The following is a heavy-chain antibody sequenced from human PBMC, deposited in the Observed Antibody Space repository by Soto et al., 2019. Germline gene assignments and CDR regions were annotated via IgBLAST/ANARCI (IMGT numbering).Heavy chain of an antibody. V-gene: IGHV3-49*04. J-gene: IGHJ6*02. Sequence: GGSLSLSCSFSGFESDDYALTWVRQAPGKGLEWVAFTTSPTYGGTTEYAASVKGRFSISRDDSKSVAYLQMNSLQIEYTAIYFCTRDGDYYGMDVWGQGTTVTVSS. CDR2: TTSPTYGGTT. CDR3: TRDGDYYGMDV. CDR1: GFESDDYA.